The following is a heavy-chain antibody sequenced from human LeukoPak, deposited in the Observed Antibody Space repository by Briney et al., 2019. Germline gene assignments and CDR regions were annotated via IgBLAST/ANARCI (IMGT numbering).Heavy chain of an antibody. J-gene: IGHJ6*02. D-gene: IGHD2/OR15-2a*01. CDR3: ARHKYNFYYGMDV. CDR2: IYYTGST. CDR1: GGSLSSYY. V-gene: IGHV4-59*08. Sequence: SETLSLTCTVSGGSLSSYYWSWIRQSPGKGLEWIGDIYYTGSTNYSPSLQSRLTMSVDTSRDQFSLKLTSVTAADTAVYYCARHKYNFYYGMDVWGQGTAVTVSS.